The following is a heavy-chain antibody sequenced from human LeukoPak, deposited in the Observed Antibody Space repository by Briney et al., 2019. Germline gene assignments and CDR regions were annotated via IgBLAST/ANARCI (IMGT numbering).Heavy chain of an antibody. CDR3: ARLTMTTVSYFDY. CDR1: GYSINSGYY. Sequence: PSETLSLTCAVSGYSINSGYYWGWIRQPPGKGLEWIGSIYHSGSTYYNPSLKSRVTISVDTSKNQSSLKLSSVTAADTAVYYCARLTMTTVSYFDYWGQGTLVTVSS. D-gene: IGHD4-11*01. CDR2: IYHSGST. J-gene: IGHJ4*02. V-gene: IGHV4-38-2*01.